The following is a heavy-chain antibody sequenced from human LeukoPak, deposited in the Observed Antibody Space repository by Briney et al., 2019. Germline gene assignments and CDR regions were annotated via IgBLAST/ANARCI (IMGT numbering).Heavy chain of an antibody. CDR3: ARDLANWGSSFDY. CDR2: IIPIFATT. Sequence: ASVKVSCKASGDTINSYAISWVRQAPGQGLEWMGRIIPIFATTNYAQKFQGRVTITTDESTSTAYMELSSLRSEDTAVYYCARDLANWGSSFDYWGQGTLVTVSS. CDR1: GDTINSYA. V-gene: IGHV1-69*05. J-gene: IGHJ4*02. D-gene: IGHD7-27*01.